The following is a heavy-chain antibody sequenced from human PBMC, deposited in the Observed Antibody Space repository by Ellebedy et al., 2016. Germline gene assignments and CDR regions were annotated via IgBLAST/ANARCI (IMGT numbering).Heavy chain of an antibody. V-gene: IGHV1-24*01. CDR1: GYTLTELS. D-gene: IGHD6-19*01. J-gene: IGHJ6*02. CDR2: FDPEDGET. CDR3: ATTSWSERGPYVVAVAQHKYYSSGLDV. Sequence: ASVKVSCKVSGYTLTELSMHWVRQAPGKGLEWMGGFDPEDGETIYAQKFQGRVTMTEDTSTDTAYMELSSLRSEDTAVYYCATTSWSERGPYVVAVAQHKYYSSGLDVWGQGTTVTVSS.